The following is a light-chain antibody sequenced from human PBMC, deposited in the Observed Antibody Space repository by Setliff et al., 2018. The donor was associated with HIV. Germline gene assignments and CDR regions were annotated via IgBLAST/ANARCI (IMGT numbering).Light chain of an antibody. Sequence: QSVLTQPASVSGSPGQSVTISCTGTSSDVGGYPYVSWYQQYPGKVPKLMIYEVSNRPSGVSNRFSGSKSANMASLTISGLQSEDEADYYCAAWFDSLTGYVFGTGTKATVL. CDR3: AAWFDSLTGYV. V-gene: IGLV2-14*01. CDR1: SSDVGGYPY. J-gene: IGLJ1*01. CDR2: EVS.